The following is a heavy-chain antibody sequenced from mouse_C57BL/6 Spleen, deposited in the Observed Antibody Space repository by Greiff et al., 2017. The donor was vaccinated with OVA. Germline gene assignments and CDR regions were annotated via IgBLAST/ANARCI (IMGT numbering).Heavy chain of an antibody. CDR3: VRDYYGGSFDY. CDR1: GFSFTTYA. J-gene: IGHJ2*01. CDR2: IRSKSNNYAT. V-gene: IGHV10-1*01. Sequence: EVQVVESGGGLVQPKGSLKLSCAASGFSFTTYAMNWVRQAPGKGLEWVARIRSKSNNYATDYADSVKDRFTISRDDSESMLYLQMNNLKTEDAAMYYCVRDYYGGSFDYWGQGTTLTVSS. D-gene: IGHD1-1*01.